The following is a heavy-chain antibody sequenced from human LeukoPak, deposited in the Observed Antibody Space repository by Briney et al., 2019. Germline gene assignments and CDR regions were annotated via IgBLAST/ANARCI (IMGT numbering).Heavy chain of an antibody. D-gene: IGHD5-24*01. V-gene: IGHV3-30*18. CDR2: ISYDGSNK. Sequence: PGRSLRLSCAASGFTFSSYGMHWVRQAPGKGLEWVAVISYDGSNKYYADSVKGRFTISRDNSKNTLYLQMNSLRAEDTAVYYCAKDLGLLRRDGYNLGSWGQGTLVTVSS. J-gene: IGHJ4*02. CDR1: GFTFSSYG. CDR3: AKDLGLLRRDGYNLGS.